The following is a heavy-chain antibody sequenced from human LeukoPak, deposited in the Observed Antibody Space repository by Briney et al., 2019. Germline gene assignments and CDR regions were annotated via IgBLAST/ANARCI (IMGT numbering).Heavy chain of an antibody. V-gene: IGHV4-31*03. J-gene: IGHJ5*02. CDR3: ASASPRYSYGSFSWFDP. CDR2: IYYSGST. CDR1: GGSISSGGYY. D-gene: IGHD5-18*01. Sequence: PSETLSLTCTVSGGSISSGGYYWSWIRQHPGKGLEWIGYIYYSGSTYYNPSLKSRVTISVDTSKNQFSLKLSSVTAADTAVYYCASASPRYSYGSFSWFDPWGQGTLVTVSS.